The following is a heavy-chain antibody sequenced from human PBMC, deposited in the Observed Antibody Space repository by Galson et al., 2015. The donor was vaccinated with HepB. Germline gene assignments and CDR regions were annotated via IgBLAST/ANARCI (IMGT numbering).Heavy chain of an antibody. D-gene: IGHD2-2*01. V-gene: IGHV3-49*03. CDR1: GFTFSDSY. CDR3: SRETDCSFTIFYDY. Sequence: SLRLSCAASGFTFSDSYMSWIRQAPGKGLEWVGFLRSKAYGGTTEYAASVKGRFTMSRDDSNSISYLQMNSLKTEDTAVYDCSRETDCSFTIFYDYWGQGTLVTVSS. CDR2: LRSKAYGGTT. J-gene: IGHJ4*02.